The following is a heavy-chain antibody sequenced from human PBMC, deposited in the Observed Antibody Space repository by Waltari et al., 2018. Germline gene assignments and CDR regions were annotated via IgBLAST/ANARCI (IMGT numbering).Heavy chain of an antibody. V-gene: IGHV4-59*01. D-gene: IGHD3-3*01. Sequence: QVQLQESGPGLVKPSETLSLTCTVSGGSIRSYYWSWIRRPPGKGLEWIGYIYYSGSTNYNPSLKSRVTISVDTSKNQFSLKLSSVTAADTAVYYCAGSPYFDFWSGYYYYFDYWGQGTLVTVSS. CDR1: GGSIRSYY. CDR3: AGSPYFDFWSGYYYYFDY. J-gene: IGHJ4*02. CDR2: IYYSGST.